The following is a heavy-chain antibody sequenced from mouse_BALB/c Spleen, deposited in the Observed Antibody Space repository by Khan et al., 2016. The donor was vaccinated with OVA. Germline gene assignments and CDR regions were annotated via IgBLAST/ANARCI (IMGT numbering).Heavy chain of an antibody. Sequence: QIQLVQSGAELAKPGASVKMSCKASDYTFTNYWMHWVKQRPGQGLEWIGYINPSTDYTEYNQKFKEKATLTADKSSSTAYMQRSSLTSEDSSVYYCVNHGSSSAWFTYWGQGTLVTVSA. V-gene: IGHV1-7*01. J-gene: IGHJ3*01. CDR1: DYTFTNYW. D-gene: IGHD1-1*01. CDR2: INPSTDYT. CDR3: VNHGSSSAWFTY.